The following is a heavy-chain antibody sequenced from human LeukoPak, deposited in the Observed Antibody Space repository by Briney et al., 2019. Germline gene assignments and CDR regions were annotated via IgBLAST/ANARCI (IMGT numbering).Heavy chain of an antibody. V-gene: IGHV3-64D*09. CDR1: GFTFSNYA. D-gene: IGHD1-14*01. CDR3: VITSATGPLDY. CDR2: ISSNGGST. J-gene: IGHJ4*02. Sequence: GGSLRLSCSASGFTFSNYAMHWVRQAQGKELEYVSAISSNGGSTYYADSVKGRFTISRDNSKNTLYLQMSSLRAEDTAVYYCVITSATGPLDYWGQGTLVTVSS.